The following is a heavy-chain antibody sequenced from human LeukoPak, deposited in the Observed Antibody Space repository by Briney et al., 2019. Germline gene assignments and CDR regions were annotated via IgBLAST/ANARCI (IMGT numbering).Heavy chain of an antibody. V-gene: IGHV1-24*01. CDR1: GYTLTELS. CDR2: FDPEDGET. J-gene: IGHJ6*02. Sequence: ASVKVSCKVSGYTLTELSMHWVRQAPGKGLEWMGGFDPEDGETIYAQKFQGRVTMTEDTSTDTAYMELSSLRSEDTAVYYCATGQYQLLYGGYYYGMDVWGQGTTVTVPS. D-gene: IGHD2-2*02. CDR3: ATGQYQLLYGGYYYGMDV.